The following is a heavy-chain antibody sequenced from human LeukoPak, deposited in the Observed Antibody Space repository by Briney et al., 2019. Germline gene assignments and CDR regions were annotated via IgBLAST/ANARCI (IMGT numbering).Heavy chain of an antibody. CDR1: GFTFSSYG. D-gene: IGHD3-9*01. Sequence: PGGSLRLSCAASGFTFSSYGMHWVRQAPGKGLEWVAFIRYDGSNKYYADSVKGRFTISRDNSKNTLYLQMNSLRAEDTAVYYCAKDTSARYYDILTGYYSWNWFDPWGQGTLVTVSS. CDR3: AKDTSARYYDILTGYYSWNWFDP. CDR2: IRYDGSNK. J-gene: IGHJ5*02. V-gene: IGHV3-30*02.